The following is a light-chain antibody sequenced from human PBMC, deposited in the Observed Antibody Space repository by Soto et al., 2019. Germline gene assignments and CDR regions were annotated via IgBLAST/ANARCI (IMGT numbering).Light chain of an antibody. CDR1: SSDVGGYNY. J-gene: IGLJ1*01. Sequence: QLVLTQPASVSGSPGQSITISCTGTSSDVGGYNYVSWYQQYPGKAPKLMIHEVTNRPSGVSDRFSGSKSGNTASLTISGLQAEDEAEYYCRSYTSRDTHVFGTGTKLTVL. CDR3: RSYTSRDTHV. V-gene: IGLV2-14*01. CDR2: EVT.